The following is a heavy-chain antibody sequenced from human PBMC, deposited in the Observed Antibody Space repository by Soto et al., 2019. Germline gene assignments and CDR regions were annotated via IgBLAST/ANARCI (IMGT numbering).Heavy chain of an antibody. CDR1: GFTFNIYA. CDR2: ISRYGDFT. CDR3: AEERYLDHESRGYLVDN. D-gene: IGHD3-22*01. V-gene: IGHV3-23*01. Sequence: EVQLLESGGDLIQPGGSLRLSCAASGFTFNIYAMTWVRQAPGKGLEWVSAISRYGDFTYYADSVEGRFIISRHNSNNTLYLQMNSLRAENTAVYYFAEERYLDHESRGYLVDNWGPGTLVTVSS. J-gene: IGHJ4*02.